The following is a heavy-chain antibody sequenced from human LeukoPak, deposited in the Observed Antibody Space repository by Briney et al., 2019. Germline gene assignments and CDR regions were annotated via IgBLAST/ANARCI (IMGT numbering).Heavy chain of an antibody. V-gene: IGHV3-66*01. CDR1: GFTVSNNY. CDR3: AGFSHKGV. J-gene: IGHJ6*02. Sequence: GGSLRLSCAASGFTVSNNYMSWVRQAPGKGLEWVALIYSGGSTYYADFVKGRFTISRDNSKNALYLQMSRLRAEATAVYYCAGFSHKGVWGQGTTVTVSS. CDR2: IYSGGST.